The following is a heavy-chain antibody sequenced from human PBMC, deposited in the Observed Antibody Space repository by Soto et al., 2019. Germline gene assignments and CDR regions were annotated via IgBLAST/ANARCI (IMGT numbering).Heavy chain of an antibody. CDR1: GYTFTSYD. CDR3: ATDYCSGPGDAFDI. J-gene: IGHJ3*02. V-gene: IGHV1-8*01. D-gene: IGHD3-10*01. Sequence: GASVKVSCKASGYTFTSYDINWVRQATGQGLEWMGWMNPNSGNTGYAQKFQGRVTMTRNTSISTAYMELSSLRSEDTAVYYCATDYCSGPGDAFDIWGQGTRVTVSS. CDR2: MNPNSGNT.